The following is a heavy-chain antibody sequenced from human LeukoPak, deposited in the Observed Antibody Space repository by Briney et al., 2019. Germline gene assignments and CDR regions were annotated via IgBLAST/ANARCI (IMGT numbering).Heavy chain of an antibody. D-gene: IGHD3-22*01. J-gene: IGHJ3*02. CDR1: GGTFSSYA. CDR2: IIPIFGTA. V-gene: IGHV1-69*05. CDR3: ARIQLRDYNDSSGYYYRAFDI. Sequence: ASVKVSCKASGGTFSSYAISWVRQAPRQGLEWMGRIIPIFGTANYAQKFQGRVTITTDESTSTAYMELSSLRSEDTAVYYCARIQLRDYNDSSGYYYRAFDIWGQGTMVTVSS.